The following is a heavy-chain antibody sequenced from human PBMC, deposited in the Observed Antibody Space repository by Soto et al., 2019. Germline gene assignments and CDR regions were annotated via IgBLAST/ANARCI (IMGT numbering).Heavy chain of an antibody. CDR1: GYTFTSYY. CDR2: INPSGGTT. J-gene: IGHJ6*02. V-gene: IGHV1-46*01. D-gene: IGHD3-22*01. Sequence: GASVKVSCKASGYTFTSYYMYWVRQAPGQGLEWVGIINPSGGTTNYAQKFQDRVTMTRDTSTSTVYMELRGLRAEDTAVYYCARVPLYYDSSGYYYDHYYGMDVWGQGTTVTVSS. CDR3: ARVPLYYDSSGYYYDHYYGMDV.